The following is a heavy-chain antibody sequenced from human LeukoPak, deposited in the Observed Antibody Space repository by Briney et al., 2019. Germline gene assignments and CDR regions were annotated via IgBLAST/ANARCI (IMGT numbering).Heavy chain of an antibody. CDR3: ARLIQLWGGRDY. CDR1: GGSFSGYY. V-gene: IGHV4-34*01. D-gene: IGHD5-18*01. CDR2: INHSGST. Sequence: PSETLSLTCAVYGGSFSGYYWSWIRQPPGKGLEWIGEINHSGSTNYNPSLKSRVTISVDTSKNQFSLKLSSVTAADTAVYYCARLIQLWGGRDYWGQGTLVTVSS. J-gene: IGHJ4*02.